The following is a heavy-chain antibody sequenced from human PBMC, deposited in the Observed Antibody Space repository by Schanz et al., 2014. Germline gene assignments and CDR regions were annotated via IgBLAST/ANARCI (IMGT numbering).Heavy chain of an antibody. D-gene: IGHD4-17*01. CDR3: ARKMKLGVYGGKGHDSLDI. V-gene: IGHV3-33*08. CDR2: LWHDGSKK. CDR1: GFTFSTSA. J-gene: IGHJ3*02. Sequence: VQLLESGGGLVQPGGSLRLSCAASGFTFSTSAMSWVRQVPGKGLEWVAILWHDGSKKYYADSVKGRFTISRDNAKNTLYLQMNSLRAEDTAVYYCARKMKLGVYGGKGHDSLDIWGQGTMVTVSS.